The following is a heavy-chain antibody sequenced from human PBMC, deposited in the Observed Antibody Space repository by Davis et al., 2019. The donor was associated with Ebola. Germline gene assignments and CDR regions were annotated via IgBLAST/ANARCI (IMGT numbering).Heavy chain of an antibody. CDR2: TYYNSKWYI. J-gene: IGHJ4*02. V-gene: IGHV6-1*01. CDR3: ARVSWGLSKAFDN. D-gene: IGHD3-16*01. CDR1: GDSVPGNNGA. Sequence: HSQTLSLTCAISGDSVPGNNGAWNWIRQSPSRGLEWLGRTYYNSKWYIDYAVSVKSRLIINPDTSKNQFSLHLNSVTPEDTAVYYCARVSWGLSKAFDNWGQGTLVTVSS.